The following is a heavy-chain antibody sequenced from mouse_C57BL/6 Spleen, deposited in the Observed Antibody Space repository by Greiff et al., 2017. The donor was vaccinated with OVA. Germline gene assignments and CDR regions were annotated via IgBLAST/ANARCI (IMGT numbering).Heavy chain of an antibody. CDR1: GYTFTSYW. CDR2: IDPNSGGN. V-gene: IGHV1-72*01. D-gene: IGHD1-1*01. CDR3: ARTVVADYYAMDY. Sequence: QVQLQQPGAELVKPGASVKLSCKASGYTFTSYWMHWVKQRPGRGLEWIGRIDPNSGGNKYNEKFKSKATMPVDKPSSTAYIQLSSLTSEDSAFYYCARTVVADYYAMDYWGQGTSGTVSS. J-gene: IGHJ4*01.